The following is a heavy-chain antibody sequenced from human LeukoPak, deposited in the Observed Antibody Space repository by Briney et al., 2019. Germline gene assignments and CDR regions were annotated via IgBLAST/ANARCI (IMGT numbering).Heavy chain of an antibody. CDR2: INPNSGGT. CDR1: GYTFTGYY. CDR3: ARVGDSSGYYYPFDY. V-gene: IGHV1-2*02. Sequence: GASVKVSCKASGYTFTGYYMHWVRQAPGQGLEWMGWINPNSGGTNYAQKFQGRVTMTRDTSISTAYMELSRLRSDDTAVYYCARVGDSSGYYYPFDYWGQGTLVTASS. D-gene: IGHD3-22*01. J-gene: IGHJ4*02.